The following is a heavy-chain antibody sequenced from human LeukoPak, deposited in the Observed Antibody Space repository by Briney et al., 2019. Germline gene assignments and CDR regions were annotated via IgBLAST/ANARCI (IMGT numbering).Heavy chain of an antibody. Sequence: SGASLRLSCAASGFTFSGYAMTWVRQAPGKGLEWVSAISGGGGSTYYADSVKGRFTISRDNSKNTLYLQMSSLRADDTAVYYCAKVSNGIYAGDAFDIWGQGTMVTVSS. V-gene: IGHV3-23*01. J-gene: IGHJ3*02. CDR1: GFTFSGYA. CDR2: ISGGGGST. D-gene: IGHD1-26*01. CDR3: AKVSNGIYAGDAFDI.